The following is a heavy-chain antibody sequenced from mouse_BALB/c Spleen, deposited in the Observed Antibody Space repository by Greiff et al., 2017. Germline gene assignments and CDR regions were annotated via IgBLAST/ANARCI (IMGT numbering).Heavy chain of an antibody. CDR3: ARIYYGNYEGAMDY. J-gene: IGHJ4*01. D-gene: IGHD2-1*01. CDR1: GFNIKDTY. CDR2: IDPANGNT. Sequence: VQLQQSGAELVKPGASVKLSCTASGFNIKDTYMHWVKQRPEQGLEWIGRIDPANGNTKYDPKFQGKATITADTSSNTAYLQLSSLTSEDTAVYYCARIYYGNYEGAMDYWGQGTSVTVSS. V-gene: IGHV14-3*02.